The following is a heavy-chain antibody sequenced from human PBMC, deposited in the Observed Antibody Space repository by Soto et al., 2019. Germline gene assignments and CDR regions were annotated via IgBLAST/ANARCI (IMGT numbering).Heavy chain of an antibody. J-gene: IGHJ4*02. V-gene: IGHV3-74*01. D-gene: IGHD6-13*01. CDR1: GFTFSSYW. Sequence: GGSLRLSCAASGFTFSSYWMHWVRQAPGKGLVWVSRINSDGSSTSYADSVKGRFTISRDNSKNTLYLQMNSLRAEDTAVYYCAKPGYSSSWYIFEPVVCFDYWGQGTLVTVSS. CDR3: AKPGYSSSWYIFEPVVCFDY. CDR2: INSDGSST.